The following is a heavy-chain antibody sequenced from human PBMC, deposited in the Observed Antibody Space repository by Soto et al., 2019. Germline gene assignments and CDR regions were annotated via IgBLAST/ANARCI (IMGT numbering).Heavy chain of an antibody. V-gene: IGHV3-21*01. Sequence: EVQLVESGGGLVKPGGSLRLSCAASGFTFSSYSMNWVRQAPGKGLEWVSSISSSSSYIYYADSVKGRFTISRDNAKNSLYLQMNSLRAEDTAVYYCARDSDSSSSLYYYGMDVWGQGTTVTVSS. CDR3: ARDSDSSSSLYYYGMDV. CDR1: GFTFSSYS. J-gene: IGHJ6*02. CDR2: ISSSSSYI. D-gene: IGHD6-6*01.